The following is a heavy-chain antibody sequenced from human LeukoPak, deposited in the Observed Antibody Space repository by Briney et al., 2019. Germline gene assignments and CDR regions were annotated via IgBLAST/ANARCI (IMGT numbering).Heavy chain of an antibody. D-gene: IGHD6-13*01. CDR2: ISGYSANT. CDR1: GGTFTSYA. V-gene: IGHV1-18*01. CDR3: ARDTISAAGSFEY. J-gene: IGHJ4*02. Sequence: ASVKVSCKASGGTFTSYAISWVRQAPAQGLEWMGWISGYSANTTNYALKLRGRVTMTTDTSTSTAYMELTSLRSDDTAVYYCARDTISAAGSFEYWGQGTLVTVSS.